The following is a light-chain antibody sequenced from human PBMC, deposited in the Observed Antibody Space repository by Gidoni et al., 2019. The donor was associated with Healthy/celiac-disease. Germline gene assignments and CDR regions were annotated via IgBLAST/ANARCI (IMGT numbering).Light chain of an antibody. J-gene: IGKJ4*01. CDR2: GAS. CDR3: QQYGSSQLT. V-gene: IGKV3-20*01. Sequence: IVLTQSPGTLSLSPGARATLSCRASQSVSSSYLAWYQQKPGQAPRLLIYGASSRATGIPDRFSGSWSGTDFTLTISRLEPEDFAVYYCQQYGSSQLTFGGGTKVEIK. CDR1: QSVSSSY.